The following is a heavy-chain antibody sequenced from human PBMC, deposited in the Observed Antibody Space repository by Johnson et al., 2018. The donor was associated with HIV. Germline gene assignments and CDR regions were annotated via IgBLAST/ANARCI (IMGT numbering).Heavy chain of an antibody. CDR1: GFTFSSYG. V-gene: IGHV3-33*06. CDR3: AKSGLFVLVVYAPDVFDI. J-gene: IGHJ3*02. CDR2: IWYDGSNK. Sequence: QVQLVESGGGVVQPGRSLRLSCAASGFTFSSYGMHWVRQAPGKGLEWVAVIWYDGSNKYYADSEKGQFTIPRDNSKNTLYLKMISLRAEDTAVYYCAKSGLFVLVVYAPDVFDIWGQGTMVTVSS. D-gene: IGHD2-8*02.